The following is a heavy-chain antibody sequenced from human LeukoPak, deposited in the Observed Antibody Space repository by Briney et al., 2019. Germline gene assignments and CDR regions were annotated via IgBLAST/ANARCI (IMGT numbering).Heavy chain of an antibody. CDR2: IYHSGST. CDR1: GGSISSSSYY. Sequence: PSETLSLTCTVSGGSISSSSYYWGWIRQPPGKGLEWIGSIYHSGSTYYNPSLKSRVTISVDTSKNQFSLKLSSVTAADTAVYYCASTGTYYYDSSGIDYWGQGTLVTVSS. V-gene: IGHV4-39*07. CDR3: ASTGTYYYDSSGIDY. D-gene: IGHD3-22*01. J-gene: IGHJ4*02.